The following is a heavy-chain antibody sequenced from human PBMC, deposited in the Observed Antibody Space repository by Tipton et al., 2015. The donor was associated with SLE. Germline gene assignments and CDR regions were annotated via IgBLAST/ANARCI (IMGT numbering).Heavy chain of an antibody. V-gene: IGHV3-30*18. Sequence: SLRLSCAASGLTFSNFAMYWVRQAPGKGLEWVAAISYDGTYKYYADSVKGRFTISRDNSKNTLSLQMNSLRVEDTAIYYCAKDLGSGSHWYFYYGMDVWGHGTTVTVSS. CDR1: GLTFSNFA. CDR2: ISYDGTYK. D-gene: IGHD3-10*01. CDR3: AKDLGSGSHWYFYYGMDV. J-gene: IGHJ6*02.